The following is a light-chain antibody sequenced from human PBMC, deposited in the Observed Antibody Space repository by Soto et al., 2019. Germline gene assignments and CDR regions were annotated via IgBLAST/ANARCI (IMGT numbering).Light chain of an antibody. Sequence: EIVMTQSPATLSVSPGERATLSCRASQSVSSNLAWYQQKPGQAPRLLIYGTSTRATGIPDRFSGSGSGTEFTLTISSLQSEDFAGYHCHQYDNNPPITFGQGTRLEIK. CDR2: GTS. J-gene: IGKJ5*01. CDR1: QSVSSN. CDR3: HQYDNNPPIT. V-gene: IGKV3D-15*01.